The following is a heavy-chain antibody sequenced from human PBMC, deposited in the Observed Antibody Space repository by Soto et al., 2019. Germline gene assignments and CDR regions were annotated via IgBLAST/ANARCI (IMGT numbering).Heavy chain of an antibody. CDR2: IYNSGST. J-gene: IGHJ4*02. CDR1: GGPISSYY. D-gene: IGHD6-19*01. CDR3: ASFDSSGWFGGFNN. Sequence: QVQLQESGPGLVKPSETLSLTCTVSGGPISSYYWSWIRQPPGKRLEWIGYIYNSGSTSYNPSLKSRVTISVDTSQNQFSLKLTSVTAADTAVYYCASFDSSGWFGGFNNWGQGTLVTVSS. V-gene: IGHV4-59*08.